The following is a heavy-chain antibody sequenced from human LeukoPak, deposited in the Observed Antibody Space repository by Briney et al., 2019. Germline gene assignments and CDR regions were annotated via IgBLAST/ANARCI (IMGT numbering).Heavy chain of an antibody. CDR3: AKDRPNYYDSSGHYYRRNGDY. J-gene: IGHJ4*02. CDR1: GFTFSIYA. V-gene: IGHV3-23*01. CDR2: ITIIGTGT. D-gene: IGHD3-22*01. Sequence: GGSLRLSCAASGFTFSIYAMSWVRQAPGKGLEWVASITIIGTGTFYADSVKGRFTISRDNSENTLYLQMNSLRAEEMAVYYCAKDRPNYYDSSGHYYRRNGDYGGQGPLVTVSS.